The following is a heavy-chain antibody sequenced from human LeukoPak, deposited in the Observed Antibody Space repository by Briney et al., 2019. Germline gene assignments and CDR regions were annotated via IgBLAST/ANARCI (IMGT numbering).Heavy chain of an antibody. CDR1: GFTFSSYW. J-gene: IGHJ6*02. CDR2: IKQDGSEK. V-gene: IGHV3-7*01. Sequence: PGGSLRLSCAASGFTFSSYWMSWVRQAPGKGLEWVANIKQDGSEKYYVDSVKGRFTISRDNAKNSLYLQMNSLRAEDTGVYYCARDRDDYVWGSYRYYGYYYYGMDVWGQGTTVTVSS. CDR3: ARDRDDYVWGSYRYYGYYYYGMDV. D-gene: IGHD3-16*02.